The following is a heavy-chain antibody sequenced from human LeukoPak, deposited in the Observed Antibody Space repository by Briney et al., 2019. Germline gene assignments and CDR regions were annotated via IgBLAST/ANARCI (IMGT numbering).Heavy chain of an antibody. CDR2: IYYSGST. D-gene: IGHD5-12*01. Sequence: SETLSLTCTVSGGSISSSSYYWGWIRQPPVKGLEWIGSIYYSGSTYYNPSLKSRVTISVDTSKNQFSLKLSSVTAADTAVYYCARGSQGWLRSNWFDPWGQGTLVTVSS. V-gene: IGHV4-39*07. CDR3: ARGSQGWLRSNWFDP. CDR1: GGSISSSSYY. J-gene: IGHJ5*02.